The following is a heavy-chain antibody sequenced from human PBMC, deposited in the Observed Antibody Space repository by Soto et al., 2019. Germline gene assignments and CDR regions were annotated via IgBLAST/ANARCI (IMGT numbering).Heavy chain of an antibody. V-gene: IGHV4-4*07. J-gene: IGHJ2*01. CDR1: GGSTSGKY. CDR3: ARDFDVNTALDYWYFDL. Sequence: QVHLQESGPGVVKGSETLSLTCSLSGGSTSGKYWSWIRQSAGKGLEWIGRIYSSGRTHYNPSLGSRVSMSVAQNSFSLRLTSVTAADTAIYYCARDFDVNTALDYWYFDLWGRGTQVSVSS. CDR2: IYSSGRT. D-gene: IGHD3-9*01.